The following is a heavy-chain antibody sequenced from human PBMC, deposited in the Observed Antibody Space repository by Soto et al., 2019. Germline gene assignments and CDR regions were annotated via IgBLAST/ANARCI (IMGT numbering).Heavy chain of an antibody. J-gene: IGHJ4*02. CDR3: ARLFSSGWQLFDY. CDR2: IYYSGST. D-gene: IGHD6-19*01. Sequence: LETLSVTCSVSGGSISSYYWSWIRQPPGKGLEWIGYIYYSGSTNYNPSLKSRVTISVDTSKNQFSLKLSSVTAADTAVYYCARLFSSGWQLFDYWGQGTLVTVSS. CDR1: GGSISSYY. V-gene: IGHV4-59*01.